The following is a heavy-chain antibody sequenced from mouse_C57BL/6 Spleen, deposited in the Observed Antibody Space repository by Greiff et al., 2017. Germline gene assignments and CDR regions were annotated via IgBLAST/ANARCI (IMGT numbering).Heavy chain of an antibody. CDR3: ARSYDGFAY. Sequence: VKLVESGAELARPGASVKLSCKASGYTFTSYGISWVKQRTGQGLEWIGEIYPRSGNTYYNEKFKGKATLTVDTSSSTAYMELHSLTSEDSAVYFCARSYDGFAYWGQGTLVTVSA. CDR1: GYTFTSYG. J-gene: IGHJ3*01. V-gene: IGHV1-81*01. CDR2: IYPRSGNT. D-gene: IGHD2-3*01.